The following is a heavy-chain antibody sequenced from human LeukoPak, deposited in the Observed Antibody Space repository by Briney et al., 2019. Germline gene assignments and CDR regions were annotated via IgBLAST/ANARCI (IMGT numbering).Heavy chain of an antibody. J-gene: IGHJ6*02. CDR1: GASISGYY. CDR2: LYFSGNT. Sequence: SETLSLTCTVSGASISGYYWSWIRQPPGRGLEWIRYLYFSGNTNYNPSLKSRVTISVDTSKNQFSLKLSSVTAADTAVYYCARRQGSCTNGICHRSYGMDVWGQGTTVTVSS. V-gene: IGHV4-59*08. D-gene: IGHD2-8*01. CDR3: ARRQGSCTNGICHRSYGMDV.